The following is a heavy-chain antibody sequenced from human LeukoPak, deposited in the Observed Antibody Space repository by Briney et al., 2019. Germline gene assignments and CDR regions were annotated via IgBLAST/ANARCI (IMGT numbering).Heavy chain of an antibody. CDR3: ARNSFSSIAALWSY. CDR1: GFTFSSYS. Sequence: GGSLRLSCAASGFTFSSYSMNWVRQAPGKGLEWVSSISSSSSYIYYADSVKGRFTISRDNAKNSLYLQMNSLGAEDTAVYYCARNSFSSIAALWSYWGQGTLVTVSS. V-gene: IGHV3-21*01. CDR2: ISSSSSYI. J-gene: IGHJ4*02. D-gene: IGHD6-6*01.